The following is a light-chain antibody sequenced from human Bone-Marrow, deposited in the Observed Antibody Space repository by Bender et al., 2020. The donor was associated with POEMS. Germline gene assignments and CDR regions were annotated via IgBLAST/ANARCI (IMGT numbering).Light chain of an antibody. CDR1: SSSIGSNI. Sequence: QSVLTQPPSASGTPGQRVTISCSGSSSSIGSNIVNWYQQLPGTAPKLLVSDDTNRPSGVPERFSGSTSGSSASLAITGLQSDDEAIYFCVAWDASLNGWVFGGGTKLTVL. V-gene: IGLV1-44*01. CDR2: DDT. J-gene: IGLJ3*02. CDR3: VAWDASLNGWV.